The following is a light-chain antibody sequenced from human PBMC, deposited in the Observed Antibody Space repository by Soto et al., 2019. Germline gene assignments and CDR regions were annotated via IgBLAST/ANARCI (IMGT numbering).Light chain of an antibody. CDR1: QSISTN. Sequence: DLQMTQSPSSLSASVGERVTITCRASQSISTNLNWYQQKPGKAPKLLISGASALQGGVSSRFSGSRSGTGFTLTISSLQPEDSATYFCQQSHTTLFTFGPGTTVHRK. V-gene: IGKV1-39*01. CDR3: QQSHTTLFT. J-gene: IGKJ3*01. CDR2: GAS.